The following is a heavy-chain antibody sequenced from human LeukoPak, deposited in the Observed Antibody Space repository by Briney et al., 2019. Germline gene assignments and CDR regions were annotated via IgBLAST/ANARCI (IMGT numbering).Heavy chain of an antibody. CDR2: INTNTGNP. CDR1: GYTFTTYA. Sequence: ASVKVSCKASGYTFTTYAMNWVRQAPGQGLEWMGWINTNTGNPTYAQGFTVRFVFSLATSVSTAYLQISSLKAEDTAVYYCARSLLGYYYYGMDVWGQGTTVTVSS. V-gene: IGHV7-4-1*02. J-gene: IGHJ6*02. CDR3: ARSLLGYYYYGMDV.